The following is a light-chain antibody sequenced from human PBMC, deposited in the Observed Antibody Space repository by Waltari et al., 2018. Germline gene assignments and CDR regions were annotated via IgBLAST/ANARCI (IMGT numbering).Light chain of an antibody. V-gene: IGKV2-40*01. Sequence: DIVMTQTPLSLPVTPGEPASISCRSSHSLLDSDDGNTYLDWYLQKPGQSPQLLIYTLSDRASGVPDRFSGSGSGTDFTLKISRVEAEDVGVYYCMQRIEFPSLTFGGGTKVEIK. J-gene: IGKJ4*01. CDR3: MQRIEFPSLT. CDR2: TLS. CDR1: HSLLDSDDGNTY.